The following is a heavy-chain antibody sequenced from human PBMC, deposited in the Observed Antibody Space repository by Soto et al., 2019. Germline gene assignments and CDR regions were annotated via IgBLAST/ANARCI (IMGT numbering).Heavy chain of an antibody. CDR3: AREGADTNSWFDP. CDR2: IYYSGST. Sequence: QVQLQASGPGLVKPSQTLSLTCTVSGGSISSGGYYWSCIRQHPGTGLEWIGYIYYSGSTYYNPSLKSRVTISVDTSKNQFPRKLSSVTAADTAGYYCAREGADTNSWFDPWGQGTPVTVST. CDR1: GGSISSGGYY. V-gene: IGHV4-31*03. J-gene: IGHJ5*02.